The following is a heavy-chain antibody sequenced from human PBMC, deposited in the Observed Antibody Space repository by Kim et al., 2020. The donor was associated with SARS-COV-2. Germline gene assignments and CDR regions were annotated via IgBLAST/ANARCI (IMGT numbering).Heavy chain of an antibody. V-gene: IGHV3-23*01. D-gene: IGHD2-2*02. CDR2: ISSGGGST. J-gene: IGHJ4*02. CDR3: AKDRVVVPAAIDY. CDR1: GFTFTSYA. Sequence: GGSLRLSCTASGFTFTSYAMTWVRQAPGKGLEWVSTISSGGGSTYYADSVKGRFTISRDNSKNTLYLQMNSLRAEDTAVYDCAKDRVVVPAAIDYWGQGTRVTVSS.